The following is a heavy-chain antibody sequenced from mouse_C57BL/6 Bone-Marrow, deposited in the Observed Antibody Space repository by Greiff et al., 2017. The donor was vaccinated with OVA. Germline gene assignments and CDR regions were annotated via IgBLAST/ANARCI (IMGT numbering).Heavy chain of an antibody. Sequence: QVQLKESGPELVKPGASVKISCKASGYAFSSSWMNWVKQRPGKGLEWIGRIYPGDGDTNYNGKFKGKATLTADKSSSTAYMQLSSLTSEDSAVYFCARGRISYYGSSPYYYAMDYWGQGTSVTVSS. D-gene: IGHD1-1*01. J-gene: IGHJ4*01. CDR3: ARGRISYYGSSPYYYAMDY. V-gene: IGHV1-82*01. CDR2: IYPGDGDT. CDR1: GYAFSSSW.